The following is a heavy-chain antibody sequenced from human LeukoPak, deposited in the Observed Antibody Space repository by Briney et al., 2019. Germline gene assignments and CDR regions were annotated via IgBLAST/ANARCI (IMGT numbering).Heavy chain of an antibody. CDR2: MNPNSGST. Sequence: SSVKVSCKASGYTFTSYDINWVRQATGQGLEWMGWMNPNSGSTGYAQKFQGRVTITRNTSISTAYMELSGLRSEDTAVYYCARGRSTGYPYYFEYWGQGTLVTVSS. J-gene: IGHJ4*02. CDR3: ARGRSTGYPYYFEY. D-gene: IGHD5-12*01. V-gene: IGHV1-8*03. CDR1: GYTFTSYD.